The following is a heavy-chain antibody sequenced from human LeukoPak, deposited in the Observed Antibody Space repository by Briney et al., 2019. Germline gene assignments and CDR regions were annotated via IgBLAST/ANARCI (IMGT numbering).Heavy chain of an antibody. CDR1: GFTFSNYA. Sequence: GGSLRLSCAASGFTFSNYAMSWVRQAPGKGLEWVSAISGSGGSTYYADSVKGRFTISRDNSKNTLYLQMNSLRAEDTAVYYCAKDYYDSSGYYYGFDYWGQGTLVTVSS. V-gene: IGHV3-23*01. D-gene: IGHD3-22*01. J-gene: IGHJ4*02. CDR2: ISGSGGST. CDR3: AKDYYDSSGYYYGFDY.